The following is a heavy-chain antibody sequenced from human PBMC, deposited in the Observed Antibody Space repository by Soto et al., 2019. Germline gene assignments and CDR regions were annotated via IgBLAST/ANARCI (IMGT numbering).Heavy chain of an antibody. D-gene: IGHD6-19*01. CDR1: GYTFTGYY. Sequence: AAVKVSCKASGYTFTGYYMHWVRQAPGQGLEWMGWINPNSGGTNYAQKFQGRVTMTRDTSISTAYMELSRLRSDDTAVYYCARGVAVADPYYYYGMDVWGQGTTVTVPS. CDR3: ARGVAVADPYYYYGMDV. J-gene: IGHJ6*02. V-gene: IGHV1-2*02. CDR2: INPNSGGT.